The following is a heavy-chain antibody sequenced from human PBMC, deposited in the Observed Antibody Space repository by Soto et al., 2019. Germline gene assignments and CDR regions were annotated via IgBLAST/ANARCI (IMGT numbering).Heavy chain of an antibody. CDR2: IYYSGST. CDR1: GGSISSGGYY. V-gene: IGHV4-31*03. CDR3: ARDRAAAGYYFDY. Sequence: SETLSLTCTVSGGSISSGGYYWSWIRQHPGKGLGWIGYIYYSGSTYYNPSLKSRVTISVDTSKNQFSLKLSSVTAADTAVYYCARDRAAAGYYFDYWGQGTLVTVS. D-gene: IGHD2-15*01. J-gene: IGHJ4*02.